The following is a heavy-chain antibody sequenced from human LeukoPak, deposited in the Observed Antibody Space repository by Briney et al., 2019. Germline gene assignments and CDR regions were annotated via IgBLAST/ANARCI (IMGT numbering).Heavy chain of an antibody. V-gene: IGHV3-21*05. Sequence: GGSLRLSCAASGFTFNTYTMNWVRQAPGKGLEWVSYISGSSGIIDYADSVKGRFTISRDNAKNSLYLQMNSLRAEDSAVYYCARHRSSSWLDAFDIWGQGTMVTVSS. CDR2: ISGSSGII. J-gene: IGHJ3*02. D-gene: IGHD6-6*01. CDR3: ARHRSSSWLDAFDI. CDR1: GFTFNTYT.